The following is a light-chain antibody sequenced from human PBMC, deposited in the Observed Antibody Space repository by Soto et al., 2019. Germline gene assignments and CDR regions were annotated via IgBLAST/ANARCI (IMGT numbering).Light chain of an antibody. CDR2: GNS. J-gene: IGLJ2*01. V-gene: IGLV1-40*01. Sequence: QSALTQPPSVSGAPGQRVTISCTGSFSNIGAGYDVHWYQQLPGTAPKLLIYGNSNRPSGVPDRFSGSKSGTSASLAITGLQAEDEADYYCQSYDSSLSGVVFGGGTKLTVL. CDR3: QSYDSSLSGVV. CDR1: FSNIGAGYD.